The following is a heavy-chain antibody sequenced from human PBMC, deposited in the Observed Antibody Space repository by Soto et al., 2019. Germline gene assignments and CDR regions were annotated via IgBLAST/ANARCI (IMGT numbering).Heavy chain of an antibody. CDR3: ARDRASKVGFLYNWFDP. CDR2: IIPIFGTA. CDR1: GGTFSSYA. Sequence: VSCKASGGTFSSYAISWVRQAPGQGLEWMGGIIPIFGTANYAQKFQGRVTITADESTSTAYMELSSLRSEDTAVYYCARDRASKVGFLYNWFDPWGQGTLVTVSS. V-gene: IGHV1-69*01. D-gene: IGHD2-15*01. J-gene: IGHJ5*02.